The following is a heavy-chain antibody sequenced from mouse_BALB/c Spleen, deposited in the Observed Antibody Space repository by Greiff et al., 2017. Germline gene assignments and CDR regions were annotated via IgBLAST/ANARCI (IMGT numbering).Heavy chain of an antibody. D-gene: IGHD2-10*02. Sequence: EVKLMESGPSLVKPSQTLSLTCSVTGDSITSGYWNWIRKFPGNKLEYMGYISYSGSTYYNPSLKSRISITRDTSKNQYYLQLNSVTTEDTATYYCARSGYGNYYYAMDYWGQGTSVTVSS. J-gene: IGHJ4*01. CDR3: ARSGYGNYYYAMDY. CDR1: GDSITSGY. V-gene: IGHV3-8*02. CDR2: ISYSGST.